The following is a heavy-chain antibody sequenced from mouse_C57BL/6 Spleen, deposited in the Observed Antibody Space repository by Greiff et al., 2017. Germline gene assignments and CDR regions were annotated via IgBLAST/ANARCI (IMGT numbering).Heavy chain of an antibody. CDR2: IWSGGST. V-gene: IGHV2-2*01. Sequence: QVQLQQSGPGLVQPSQSLSITCTVSGFSLTSYGVHWVRQSPGKGLEWLGVIWSGGSTDCNAAVISRLSISKDNSKSQVYFKMNSLQADDTAIYYCARNGYGSSPYFDYWGQGTTLTVSS. J-gene: IGHJ2*01. D-gene: IGHD1-1*01. CDR1: GFSLTSYG. CDR3: ARNGYGSSPYFDY.